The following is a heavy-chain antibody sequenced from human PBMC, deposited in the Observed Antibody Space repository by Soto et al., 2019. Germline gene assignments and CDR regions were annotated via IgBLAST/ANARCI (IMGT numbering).Heavy chain of an antibody. CDR1: GGSINNYY. CDR2: IYYRGST. Sequence: SETLSLTCTVSGGSINNYYLSWIRQPPGKGLEWIGYIYYRGSTNCNPSLKSRVTISVDTSKNQFSLKLSSVTTADTAVYYCAIFMGNSVAPTYFDYWGQGTLVTVSS. D-gene: IGHD5-12*01. V-gene: IGHV4-59*01. J-gene: IGHJ4*02. CDR3: AIFMGNSVAPTYFDY.